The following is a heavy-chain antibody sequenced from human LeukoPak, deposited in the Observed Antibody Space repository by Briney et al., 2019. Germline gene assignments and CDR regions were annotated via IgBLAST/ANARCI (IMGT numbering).Heavy chain of an antibody. D-gene: IGHD1-26*01. CDR2: LNGDNT. V-gene: IGHV3-23*01. CDR1: GFTFSNFA. CDR3: VREATGYSFADY. Sequence: QPGGSLRLSCAASGFTFSNFAMSWIRQAPEKGLEWVSALNGDNTYYADSVKGRFTVSRDNSKNTLYLQMNSLTAKDTAVYYCVREATGYSFADYWGQGTLVSVSS. J-gene: IGHJ4*02.